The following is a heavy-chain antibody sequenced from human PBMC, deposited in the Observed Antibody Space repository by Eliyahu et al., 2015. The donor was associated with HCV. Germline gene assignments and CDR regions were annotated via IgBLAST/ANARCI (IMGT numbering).Heavy chain of an antibody. CDR1: GGTFSSYA. CDR3: ARDRSTMIGEIINFGDY. V-gene: IGHV1-69*04. CDR2: IIPIFGIA. Sequence: EVKKPGSSVKVSCKASGGTFSSYAISWVRQASGQGLEWMGRIIPIFGIANYAQKFQGRVTITADKSTSTAYMELSSLRSEDTAGYSVYYCARDRSTMIGEIINFGDYWGQGTLVTVSS. J-gene: IGHJ4*02. D-gene: IGHD3-22*01.